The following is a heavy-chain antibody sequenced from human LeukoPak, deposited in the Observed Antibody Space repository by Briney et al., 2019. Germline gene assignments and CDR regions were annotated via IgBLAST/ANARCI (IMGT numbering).Heavy chain of an antibody. CDR3: ARVEWFGELSPFDI. CDR1: GRAVISGTYL. V-gene: IGHV4-61*01. Sequence: SETLSLTCTVSGRAVISGTYLWSWIRQPRGGGRERIGYMYYSRSTNYNRARPSQDTKTVDTSKNQFSLKLSSVTAADPAVYYWARVEWFGELSPFDIWGQGTMVTVSS. CDR2: MYYSRST. J-gene: IGHJ3*02. D-gene: IGHD3-10*01.